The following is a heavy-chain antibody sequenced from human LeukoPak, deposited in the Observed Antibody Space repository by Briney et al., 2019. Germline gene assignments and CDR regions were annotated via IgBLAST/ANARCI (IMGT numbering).Heavy chain of an antibody. J-gene: IGHJ4*02. D-gene: IGHD5-18*01. CDR2: IYYSGST. CDR1: GGSISSYY. CDR3: ARHTGYNYGHCDY. Sequence: SETLSLTCTVSGGSISSYYWSWIRQPPGKGLEWIGYIYYSGSTNYNPSLKSRVTISLDTSKNQLSLKLSSVTAADTAVYYCARHTGYNYGHCDYWGQGTLVTVSS. V-gene: IGHV4-59*08.